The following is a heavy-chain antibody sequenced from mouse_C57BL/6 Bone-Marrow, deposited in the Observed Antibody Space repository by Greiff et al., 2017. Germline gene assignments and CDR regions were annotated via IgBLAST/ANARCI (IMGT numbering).Heavy chain of an antibody. J-gene: IGHJ1*03. CDR3: ARNYGSSYWYFDV. D-gene: IGHD1-1*01. V-gene: IGHV1-82*01. Sequence: QVQLKESGPELVKPGASVKISCKASGYAFSSSWMNWVKQRPGKGLEWIGRIYPGDGDTNYNGKFQGKATLTADKSSSTAYMQLSSLTSEDSAVYFCARNYGSSYWYFDVWGTGTTVTVSS. CDR2: IYPGDGDT. CDR1: GYAFSSSW.